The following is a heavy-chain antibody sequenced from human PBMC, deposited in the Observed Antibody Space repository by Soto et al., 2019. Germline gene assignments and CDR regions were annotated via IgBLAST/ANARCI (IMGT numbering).Heavy chain of an antibody. J-gene: IGHJ6*03. V-gene: IGHV3-21*01. D-gene: IGHD2-15*01. Sequence: GGSLTLSCAASGFTFSSYSMNWVRQAPGKGLEWVSSISSSSSYIYYADSVKGRFTISRDNAKNSLYLQMNSLRAEDTAVYYCASWGYCSGGSCYSLMSFYYYYYMDVWGKGTTVTVSS. CDR1: GFTFSSYS. CDR2: ISSSSSYI. CDR3: ASWGYCSGGSCYSLMSFYYYYYMDV.